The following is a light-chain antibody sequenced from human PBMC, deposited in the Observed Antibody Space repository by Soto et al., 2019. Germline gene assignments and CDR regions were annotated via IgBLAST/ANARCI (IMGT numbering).Light chain of an antibody. CDR2: GAS. V-gene: IGKV3-20*01. CDR3: QQYGSSPRT. J-gene: IGKJ1*01. Sequence: EIVLTQSPGTLSLSPGERATLSCRASQSVSSSYLAWYQQEPGQAPRLLIYGASSRATGIPDRFSGSGSGTDFTLTISRPEPEDFAVYYCQQYGSSPRTFGQGTKVEIK. CDR1: QSVSSSY.